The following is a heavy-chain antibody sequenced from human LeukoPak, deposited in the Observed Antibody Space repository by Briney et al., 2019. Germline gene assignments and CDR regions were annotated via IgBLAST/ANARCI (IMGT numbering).Heavy chain of an antibody. CDR3: ARGSDYDDYFYMDF. CDR1: GYRFTGYY. V-gene: IGHV1-2*02. Sequence: GASVKVSCKTSGYRFTGYYLHWVRQAPGQGLEWMGWMNPKSSATDYARKFQGRVTMTRDTSISTAYMELTRLRSDDTAVYFCARGSDYDDYFYMDFWGKGTTVTVSS. J-gene: IGHJ6*03. CDR2: MNPKSSAT.